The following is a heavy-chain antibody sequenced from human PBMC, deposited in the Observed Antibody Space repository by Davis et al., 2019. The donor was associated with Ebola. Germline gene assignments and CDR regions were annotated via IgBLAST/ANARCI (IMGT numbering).Heavy chain of an antibody. CDR1: GGSFSGYY. J-gene: IGHJ6*02. CDR3: ARLTYGMDV. Sequence: PSETLSLTCAVYGGSFSGYYWSWIRQHPGKGLEWIGEINHSGSTNYNPSLKSRVTISVDTSKNQFSLKLSSVTAADTAVYYCARLTYGMDVWGQGTTVTVSS. V-gene: IGHV4-34*01. D-gene: IGHD3-16*01. CDR2: INHSGST.